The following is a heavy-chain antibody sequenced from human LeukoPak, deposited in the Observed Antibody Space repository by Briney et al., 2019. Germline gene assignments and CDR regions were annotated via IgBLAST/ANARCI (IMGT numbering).Heavy chain of an antibody. D-gene: IGHD3-10*02. Sequence: SGTLSLTRTVSGCTISSYHWSWIRQPPGKGLEWIGYIYYSGSNNYNPSLKSGVTISVDTTKNQFSFKLSSVTAADAAVYYCARGELLCYYWGQGTLVTVSS. V-gene: IGHV4-59*01. CDR3: ARGELLCYY. CDR1: GCTISSYH. CDR2: IYYSGSN. J-gene: IGHJ4*02.